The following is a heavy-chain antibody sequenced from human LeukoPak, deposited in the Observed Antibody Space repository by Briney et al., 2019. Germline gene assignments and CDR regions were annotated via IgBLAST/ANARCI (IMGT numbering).Heavy chain of an antibody. Sequence: ASVKVSCKASGYTFTNYGISWVRQAPGQGLEWMGWISAYNGNTNYAQKLQGRVTMTTDTSTSTAYMELRSLRSDDTAVYYCASLSPSYYDSSGYFEPHFDYWGQGTLVTVSS. CDR1: GYTFTNYG. D-gene: IGHD3-22*01. CDR2: ISAYNGNT. CDR3: ASLSPSYYDSSGYFEPHFDY. V-gene: IGHV1-18*01. J-gene: IGHJ4*02.